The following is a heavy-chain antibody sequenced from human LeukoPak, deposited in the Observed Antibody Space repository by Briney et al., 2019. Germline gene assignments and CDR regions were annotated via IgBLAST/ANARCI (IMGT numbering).Heavy chain of an antibody. J-gene: IGHJ4*02. Sequence: ASVKVSCKASGYTFTSYDINWVRQATGQGLEWMGWMNPNSGNTGYAQKFQGRVTITRNTSISTAYTELSSLRSEDTAVYYCARGRRAAAGTDYWGQGTLVTVSS. CDR3: ARGRRAAAGTDY. CDR1: GYTFTSYD. D-gene: IGHD6-13*01. CDR2: MNPNSGNT. V-gene: IGHV1-8*03.